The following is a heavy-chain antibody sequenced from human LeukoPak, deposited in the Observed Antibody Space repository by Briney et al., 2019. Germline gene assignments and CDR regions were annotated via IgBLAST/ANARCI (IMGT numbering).Heavy chain of an antibody. D-gene: IGHD2-15*01. V-gene: IGHV3-48*03. J-gene: IGHJ4*02. CDR3: ARGFCSGGSCYHDY. CDR2: ISSSGSTL. Sequence: GGSLRLSCAASGFTFSSYEMNWVRQAPGKGLEWVSYISSSGSTLYYADSVKGRFTISRDNAKNSLYLQMNSLRAEDTAVYYCARGFCSGGSCYHDYWGQGTLVTVSS. CDR1: GFTFSSYE.